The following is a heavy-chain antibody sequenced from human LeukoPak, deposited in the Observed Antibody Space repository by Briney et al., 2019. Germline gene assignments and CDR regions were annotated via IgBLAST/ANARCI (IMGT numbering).Heavy chain of an antibody. CDR3: ARAPILDRNAFDI. J-gene: IGHJ3*02. CDR2: LNSDGSST. CDR1: GFTFSNYW. D-gene: IGHD3/OR15-3a*01. V-gene: IGHV3-74*01. Sequence: PGGSLRLSCAASGFTFSNYWMHWVRQAPGKGLVWVSRLNSDGSSTNYADSVKGRFTISRDNSKNTLYLQMGSLRAEDMAVYYCARAPILDRNAFDIWGQGTMVTVSS.